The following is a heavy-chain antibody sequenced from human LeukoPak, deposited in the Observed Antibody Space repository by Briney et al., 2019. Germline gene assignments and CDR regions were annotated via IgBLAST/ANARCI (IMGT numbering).Heavy chain of an antibody. Sequence: GGSLRLSCAASGLSIYDSAMSWVRQTPAKGLEWVSAIERGDAGTQYADSARGRFTISRDNSKSTLYLQMTSLRVEDTALYFCAQVVGQFWGGPFHIWGRGTMVTVSS. J-gene: IGHJ3*02. V-gene: IGHV3-23*01. CDR2: IERGDAGT. D-gene: IGHD7-27*01. CDR3: AQVVGQFWGGPFHI. CDR1: GLSIYDSA.